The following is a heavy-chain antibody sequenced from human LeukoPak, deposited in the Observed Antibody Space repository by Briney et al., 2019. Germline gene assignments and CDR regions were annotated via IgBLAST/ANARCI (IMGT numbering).Heavy chain of an antibody. CDR3: ARDLIAVALHYFDY. CDR2: IYHSGST. D-gene: IGHD6-19*01. J-gene: IGHJ4*02. CDR1: GYSITSGYY. V-gene: IGHV4-38-2*02. Sequence: SETLSLTCTVSGYSITSGYYWGWIRQPPGKGLEWIASIYHSGSTYYNPSLKSRVTISVDTSKNHFSLKLSSVTAADTAVYYCARDLIAVALHYFDYWGQGTLVTVSS.